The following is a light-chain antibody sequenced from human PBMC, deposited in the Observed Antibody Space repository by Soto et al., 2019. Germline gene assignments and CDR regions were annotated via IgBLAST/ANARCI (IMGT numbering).Light chain of an antibody. V-gene: IGKV3-15*01. Sequence: EFVLTQSPCTLSVSPGERATLSCRASQSVFSSLAWYQQKPGQAPRLLIYGAATRATGIPARFSGSGSGTEFTLTISSLQSEDFAVYYCQQYNNWPPITFGQGTRLEI. CDR3: QQYNNWPPIT. J-gene: IGKJ5*01. CDR1: QSVFSS. CDR2: GAA.